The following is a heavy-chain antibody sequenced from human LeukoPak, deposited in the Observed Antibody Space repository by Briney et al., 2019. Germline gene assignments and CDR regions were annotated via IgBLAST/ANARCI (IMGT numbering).Heavy chain of an antibody. CDR2: INPNSGGT. D-gene: IGHD1-26*01. Sequence: ASVKVSCKTSGYTFTGWYLHWVRQAPGQGLGWMGWINPNSGGTNYAQKFQGRVTMTRDTSISTAYMELSRLGSDDVAVYYCARPVGTTAESFSIESWGQGTLVTVSS. CDR3: ARPVGTTAESFSIES. CDR1: GYTFTGWY. J-gene: IGHJ4*02. V-gene: IGHV1-2*02.